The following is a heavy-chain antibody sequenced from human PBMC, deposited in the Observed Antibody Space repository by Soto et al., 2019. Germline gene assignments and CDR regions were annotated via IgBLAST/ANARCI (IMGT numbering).Heavy chain of an antibody. V-gene: IGHV3-74*01. D-gene: IGHD4-4*01. Sequence: GGSLRLSCAASGFIFSGFWMHWVRQAPGKGLVWVSRIEGDGSRTDYADSVKGRFTISRDNAKNTLYLQMSGLRDEDTAMYYCTRDYSNYGFDYWGQGTLVTVSS. CDR1: GFIFSGFW. CDR3: TRDYSNYGFDY. CDR2: IEGDGSRT. J-gene: IGHJ4*02.